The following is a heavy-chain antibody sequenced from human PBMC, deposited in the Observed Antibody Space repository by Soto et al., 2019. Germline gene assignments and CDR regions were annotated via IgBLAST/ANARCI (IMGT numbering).Heavy chain of an antibody. CDR2: INAGNGRE. D-gene: IGHD3-10*01. CDR1: GYTFTSYT. V-gene: IGHV1-3*01. Sequence: QVQLQQSGAEVKKPGASVTISCKTSGYTFTSYTLHWVRQAPGQGLEWMGWINAGNGREKYSQRFQDRCSLSTDKSATPAYMELRSLRSEDTAMYYCARGGGWVGEASFDSWGQGTLVTVSS. CDR3: ARGGGWVGEASFDS. J-gene: IGHJ4*02.